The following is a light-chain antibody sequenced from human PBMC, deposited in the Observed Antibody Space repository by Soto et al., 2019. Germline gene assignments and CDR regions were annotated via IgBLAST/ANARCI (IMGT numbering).Light chain of an antibody. Sequence: DIQMTQSPSTLSASVGDRVTITCRASQSVSGWLAWYQQKPGKAPKLLIYKASSLESGVPSRFSGSGSGTEFTLTISGLQTDDSATYYCQQYNTYWTFGQGTKVEIK. CDR1: QSVSGW. CDR3: QQYNTYWT. J-gene: IGKJ1*01. CDR2: KAS. V-gene: IGKV1-5*03.